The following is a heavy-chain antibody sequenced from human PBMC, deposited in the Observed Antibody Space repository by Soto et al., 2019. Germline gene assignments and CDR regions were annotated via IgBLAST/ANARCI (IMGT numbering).Heavy chain of an antibody. D-gene: IGHD1-1*01. J-gene: IGHJ4*02. V-gene: IGHV4-59*01. Sequence: QVQLQESGPGLVKPSETLSLTCTVSSGSISSYYWSWIRQPPGKGLEWIGYISYSGSSTYNSSLNSRVTMSVDSSKNQLSLRLYSVTAADTAIYYCARVDAQQGNWSHDHWGQGTLVTVSS. CDR1: SGSISSYY. CDR2: ISYSGSS. CDR3: ARVDAQQGNWSHDH.